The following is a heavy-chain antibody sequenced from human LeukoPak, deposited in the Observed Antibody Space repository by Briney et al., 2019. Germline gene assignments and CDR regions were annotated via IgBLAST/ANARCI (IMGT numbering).Heavy chain of an antibody. CDR1: GFTFRSNW. Sequence: PGGPLSPSCAASGFTFRSNWINWARKAPGKGLEWVASINHNGNVNYYVDSVKGRFTISRDNAKNSLYLQMSNLRAEDTAVYFCARGGGLDVWGQGATVTVSS. CDR3: ARGGGLDV. J-gene: IGHJ6*02. V-gene: IGHV3-7*03. D-gene: IGHD3-16*01. CDR2: INHNGNVN.